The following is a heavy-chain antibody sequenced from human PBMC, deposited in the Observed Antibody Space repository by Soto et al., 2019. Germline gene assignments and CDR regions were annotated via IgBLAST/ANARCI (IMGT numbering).Heavy chain of an antibody. V-gene: IGHV1-46*01. J-gene: IGHJ5*02. Sequence: GASVKVSCKASGYTFTSYYMHWVRQAPGQGLEWMGIINPSGGSTSYAQKFQGRVTMTRDTSTSTVYMELSSLRSEDTAVYYCASAPYDYASPFDPWGQGTLVTVSS. CDR2: INPSGGST. CDR1: GYTFTSYY. CDR3: ASAPYDYASPFDP. D-gene: IGHD3-16*01.